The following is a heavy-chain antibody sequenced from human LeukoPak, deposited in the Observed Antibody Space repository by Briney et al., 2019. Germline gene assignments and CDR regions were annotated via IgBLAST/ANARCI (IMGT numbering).Heavy chain of an antibody. CDR3: AREGHMVRGGLDY. D-gene: IGHD3-10*01. CDR2: IYYSGST. J-gene: IGHJ4*02. Sequence: SETLSLTCTVSGGSISSYYWSWIRQPPGKGLEWIGYIYYSGSTNYNPSLKSRVTISVDTSKNQFPLKLSSVTAADTAVYYCAREGHMVRGGLDYWGQGTLVTVSS. V-gene: IGHV4-59*01. CDR1: GGSISSYY.